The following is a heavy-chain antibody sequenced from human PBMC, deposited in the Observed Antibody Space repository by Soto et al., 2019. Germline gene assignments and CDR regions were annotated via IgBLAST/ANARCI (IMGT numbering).Heavy chain of an antibody. CDR2: ISYDGSNK. CDR3: AKQSDTAMGTDLYYFGY. D-gene: IGHD5-18*01. V-gene: IGHV3-30*18. Sequence: GGSLRLSCAASGFTFSSYGMHWVRQAPGKGLEWVAVISYDGSNKYYADSVKGRFTISRDNSKNTLYLQMNSLRAEDTAVYYCAKQSDTAMGTDLYYFGYWGQRTLVTVSS. J-gene: IGHJ4*02. CDR1: GFTFSSYG.